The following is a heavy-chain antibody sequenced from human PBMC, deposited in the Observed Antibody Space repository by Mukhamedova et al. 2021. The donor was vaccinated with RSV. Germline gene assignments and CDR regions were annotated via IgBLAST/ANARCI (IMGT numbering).Heavy chain of an antibody. Sequence: RQATGKGLEWVSAIGTAGDTYYPGSVTGRFTISRENAKNSLYLQMNSLRAGDTAVYYCARARSGYDILTGEHYYYYMDVWGQGTT. V-gene: IGHV3-13*01. J-gene: IGHJ6*03. CDR3: ARARSGYDILTGEHYYYYMDV. D-gene: IGHD3-9*01. CDR2: IGTAGDT.